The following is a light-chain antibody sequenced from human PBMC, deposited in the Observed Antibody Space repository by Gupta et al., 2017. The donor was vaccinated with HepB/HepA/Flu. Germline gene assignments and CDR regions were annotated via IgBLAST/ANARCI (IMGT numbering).Light chain of an antibody. V-gene: IGKV3-20*01. CDR2: GRS. CDR1: QSVKDNY. Sequence: EIVLTQFPGTLSLSPGERATLSCRASQSVKDNYFAWYQQKPGQTPRLLIYGRSIWATGIPDRFSGSGSGTEFTLTISRLEPEEFAMYYCQQDGSSPRTFGQGTKVEIK. J-gene: IGKJ1*01. CDR3: QQDGSSPRT.